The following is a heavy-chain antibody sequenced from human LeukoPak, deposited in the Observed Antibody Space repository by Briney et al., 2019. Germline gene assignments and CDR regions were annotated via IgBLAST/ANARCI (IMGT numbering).Heavy chain of an antibody. D-gene: IGHD4-23*01. CDR3: ARLTDYGGNSDYFDY. V-gene: IGHV3-20*04. CDR2: INWNGDRT. J-gene: IGHJ4*02. Sequence: GGSLRLSCAASGFTFHDYDMSWVRQSPGKGLERVSGINWNGDRTGYADSVKGRFTISRDNAKNSLYLQMNSLRAEDTAVYYCARLTDYGGNSDYFDYWGQGTLVTVSS. CDR1: GFTFHDYD.